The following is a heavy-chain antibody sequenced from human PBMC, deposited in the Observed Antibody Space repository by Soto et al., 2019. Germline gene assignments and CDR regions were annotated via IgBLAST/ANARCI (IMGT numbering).Heavy chain of an antibody. V-gene: IGHV4-34*01. Sequence: SETLSLTCAVYGGSFSGYYWSWIRQPPGKGLEWIGEINHSGSTNYNPSLKSRVTISVDTSKDQFSLKLSSVTAADTAVYYCARGYYDYVWGSYRLYYFDYWGQGTLVTVSS. CDR3: ARGYYDYVWGSYRLYYFDY. D-gene: IGHD3-16*02. CDR1: GGSFSGYY. J-gene: IGHJ4*02. CDR2: INHSGST.